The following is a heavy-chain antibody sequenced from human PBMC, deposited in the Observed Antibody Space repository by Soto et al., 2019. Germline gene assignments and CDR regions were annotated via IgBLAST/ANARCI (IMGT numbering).Heavy chain of an antibody. CDR2: INPNSGGT. J-gene: IGHJ4*02. V-gene: IGHV1-2*04. Sequence: ASVKVSCKASGYTFTGYYMHWVRQAPGQGLEWMGWINPNSGGTNYAQKFQGWVTMTRDTSISTAYMELSRLRSDDTAVYYCERTGPHLCERYCHRDYDCYCYYGMDDWGQGTLVTVSS. CDR3: ERTGPHLCERYCHRDYDCYCYYGMDD. D-gene: IGHD2-21*01. CDR1: GYTFTGYY.